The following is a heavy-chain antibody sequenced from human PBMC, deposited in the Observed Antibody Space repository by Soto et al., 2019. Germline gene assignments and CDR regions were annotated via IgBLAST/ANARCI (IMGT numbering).Heavy chain of an antibody. V-gene: IGHV4-59*01. CDR3: ARAVGYCTNGVCYRPGDYYYGMDV. Sequence: KPSETLSLTCTVSGGSISSYYWSWIRQPPGKGLEWIGYIYYSGSTNYNPSLKSRVTISVDTSKNQFSLKLSSVTAADTAVYYCARAVGYCTNGVCYRPGDYYYGMDVWGQGTTVTVSS. CDR2: IYYSGST. D-gene: IGHD2-8*01. CDR1: GGSISSYY. J-gene: IGHJ6*02.